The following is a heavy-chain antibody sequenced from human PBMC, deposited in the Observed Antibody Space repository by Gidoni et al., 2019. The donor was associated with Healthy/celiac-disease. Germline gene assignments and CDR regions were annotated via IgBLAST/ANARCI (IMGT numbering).Heavy chain of an antibody. J-gene: IGHJ4*02. V-gene: IGHV3-21*01. D-gene: IGHD3-10*01. CDR3: AVIYGSGSGDYFDY. CDR2: ISSSSSYI. CDR1: GFTFSSYR. Sequence: EVQLVESGGGLVKPGGSLRLSCAASGFTFSSYRMNWVRQAPGKGLEWVSSISSSSSYIYYADSVKGRFTISRDNAKNSLYLQMNSLRAEDTAVYYCAVIYGSGSGDYFDYWGQGTLVTVSS.